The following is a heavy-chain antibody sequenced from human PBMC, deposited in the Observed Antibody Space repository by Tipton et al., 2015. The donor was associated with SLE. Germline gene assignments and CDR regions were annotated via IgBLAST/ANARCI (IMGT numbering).Heavy chain of an antibody. CDR1: GGSISSSSYY. J-gene: IGHJ5*02. CDR2: IHYIGST. CDR3: ADHLGELSLSRGRFDP. V-gene: IGHV4-39*07. D-gene: IGHD3-16*02. Sequence: TLSLTCTVSGGSISSSSYYWDWIRQPPGKGLEWIGSIHYIGSTSYNPSLKSRVTISIVTSQNQFSLRLSSVTAADTAVYYCADHLGELSLSRGRFDPWGQGTLVTVSS.